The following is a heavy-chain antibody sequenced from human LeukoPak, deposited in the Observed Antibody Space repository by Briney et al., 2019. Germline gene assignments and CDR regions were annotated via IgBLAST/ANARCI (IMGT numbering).Heavy chain of an antibody. CDR3: ARDGGGYCSTTSCLEDAFDI. CDR2: IYPGDSDT. CDR1: GYSFTTYW. D-gene: IGHD2-2*03. J-gene: IGHJ3*02. V-gene: IGHV5-51*01. Sequence: GESLKISCKGSGYSFTTYWIGWVRQMHGKGLEWMGIIYPGDSDTRYSPSFQGQVTISADNSISTAYLQWSSLKASDTAMYYCARDGGGYCSTTSCLEDAFDIWGQGTMVTVSS.